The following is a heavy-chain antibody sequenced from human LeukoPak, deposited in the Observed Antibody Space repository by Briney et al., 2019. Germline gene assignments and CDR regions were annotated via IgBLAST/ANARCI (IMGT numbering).Heavy chain of an antibody. V-gene: IGHV4-59*08. CDR1: GGSISSYY. D-gene: IGHD3-9*01. J-gene: IGHJ5*02. CDR3: ARGMYYDILAGLPNWFDP. Sequence: SETLSLTCTVYGGSISSYYWSWIRQPPGKGLEWIGYIYYSGSTNYNPSLKSRVTISVDTSKNQFSLKLTSVTAAYAAVYYCARGMYYDILAGLPNWFDPWGQGTLVTVSS. CDR2: IYYSGST.